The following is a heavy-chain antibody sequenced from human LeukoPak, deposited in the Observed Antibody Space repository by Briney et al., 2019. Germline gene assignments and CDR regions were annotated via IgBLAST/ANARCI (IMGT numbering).Heavy chain of an antibody. CDR1: GFTVSSNY. V-gene: IGHV3-66*01. J-gene: IGHJ4*02. CDR3: ARVVEMATLLY. CDR2: IYSGGST. D-gene: IGHD5-24*01. Sequence: GGSLRLSCAASGFTVSSNYMSWVRQAPGKGLEWVSVIYSGGSTYYADSVKGRFTISRDNSKNTLYLQMNSLRAEDTAVYYCARVVEMATLLYWGQGTLVTVSS.